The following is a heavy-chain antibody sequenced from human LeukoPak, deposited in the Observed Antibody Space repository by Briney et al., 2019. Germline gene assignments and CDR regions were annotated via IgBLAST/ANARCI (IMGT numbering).Heavy chain of an antibody. J-gene: IGHJ3*02. CDR2: INAGNGNT. CDR1: GYSFTSYA. D-gene: IGHD3-22*01. Sequence: GASVKVSCKASGYSFTSYAMHWVRQAPGQRLEWMGWINAGNGNTKYSQELQGRGTITRDTCASPAYMELSSLRSEDMAVYYCARDGYSSGYYKVLDAFDIWGQGTTVTLSS. V-gene: IGHV1-3*03. CDR3: ARDGYSSGYYKVLDAFDI.